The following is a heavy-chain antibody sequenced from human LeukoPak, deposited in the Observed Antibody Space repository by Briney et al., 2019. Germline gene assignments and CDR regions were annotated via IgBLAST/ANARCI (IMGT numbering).Heavy chain of an antibody. CDR3: ARDQDWTTKY. D-gene: IGHD3/OR15-3a*01. Sequence: ASVKVSCKASGYTFTAYYMHWVRQAPGQGLEWMGWINPYSGGTSYAQKFQGRVTMTRDTSIGTAYMELSRLKSDDTAVYYCARDQDWTTKYWGQGTLVTVSS. V-gene: IGHV1-2*02. CDR1: GYTFTAYY. J-gene: IGHJ4*02. CDR2: INPYSGGT.